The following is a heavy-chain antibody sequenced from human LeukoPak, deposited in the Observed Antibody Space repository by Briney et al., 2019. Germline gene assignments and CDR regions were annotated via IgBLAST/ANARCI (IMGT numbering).Heavy chain of an antibody. J-gene: IGHJ5*02. V-gene: IGHV3-21*01. CDR2: ISSSSSYI. D-gene: IGHD1-26*01. CDR1: GFTFSSYS. Sequence: GGSLRLSCAASGFTFSSYSMNWVRQAPGKGLEWVSSISSSSSYIYYADSVKGRFTISRDNAKNSLYLQMNSLRAEDTAVYYCASSGSYTGRWFDPWGQGTLVTVSS. CDR3: ASSGSYTGRWFDP.